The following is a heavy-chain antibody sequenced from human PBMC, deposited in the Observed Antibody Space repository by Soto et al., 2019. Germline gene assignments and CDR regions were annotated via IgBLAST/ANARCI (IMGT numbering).Heavy chain of an antibody. CDR2: MYNTGST. D-gene: IGHD2-21*02. Sequence: AESLNLTCTVSGDSISSYYWSWIRQAPGKGLEWIGYMYNTGSTIYNPSLKSRVTISVDTSKNQFSLKLNSVTAADTAVYYCARDLWGYCGADCYPLDVWGQGTTVTVSS. J-gene: IGHJ6*02. V-gene: IGHV4-59*01. CDR1: GDSISSYY. CDR3: ARDLWGYCGADCYPLDV.